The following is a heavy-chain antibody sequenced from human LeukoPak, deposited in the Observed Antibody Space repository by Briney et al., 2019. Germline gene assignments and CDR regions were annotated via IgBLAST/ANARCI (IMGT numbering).Heavy chain of an antibody. CDR2: INHSGGT. CDR3: ARVKDPGGYYYYYYLDV. V-gene: IGHV4-34*01. D-gene: IGHD3-16*01. CDR1: GGSFSGYY. Sequence: SETLSLTCAVYGGSFSGYYCSWIRQLPGKELEWIGEINHSGGTKYNPSLKSRVTISVDTSKNQFSLKLSSVTAADTAMYYCARVKDPGGYYYYYYLDVWGKGTTVTVSS. J-gene: IGHJ6*03.